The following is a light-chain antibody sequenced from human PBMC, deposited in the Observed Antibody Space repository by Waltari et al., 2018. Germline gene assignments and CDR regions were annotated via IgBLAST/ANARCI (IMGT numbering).Light chain of an antibody. J-gene: IGKJ2*01. CDR2: GAT. V-gene: IGKV3-15*01. CDR3: QQYSNWPLYT. CDR1: QYVSRS. Sequence: EIVLTQSPDTLSVAPGAGATLSCTASQYVSRSLAWYQQRPGQAPRVLIYGATTRATGVPARFSGSGAGTEFTLTITSLQSEDVGVYYCQQYSNWPLYTFGQGTKLEI.